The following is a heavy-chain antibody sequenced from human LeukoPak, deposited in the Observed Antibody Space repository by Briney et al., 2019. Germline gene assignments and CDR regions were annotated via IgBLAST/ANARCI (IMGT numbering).Heavy chain of an antibody. D-gene: IGHD5-18*01. CDR3: ARHGSLQLWLIDY. CDR1: GGSISRGTYY. J-gene: IGHJ4*02. Sequence: PSETLSLTCSVSGGSISRGTYYWGWLRQAAGKGLEWIGSMYSGGTTYYSPSLKSRVTISVDTSKNQFSLRLTSVTAADTAVYFCARHGSLQLWLIDYWGQGTLVTVSS. V-gene: IGHV4-39*01. CDR2: MYSGGTT.